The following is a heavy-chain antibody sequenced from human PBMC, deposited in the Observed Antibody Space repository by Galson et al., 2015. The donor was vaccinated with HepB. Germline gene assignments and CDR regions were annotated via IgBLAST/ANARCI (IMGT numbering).Heavy chain of an antibody. CDR3: ARDGTYSSGWWRGGGVLYAEYFQH. V-gene: IGHV3-30-3*01. J-gene: IGHJ1*01. CDR1: GFTFSSYA. D-gene: IGHD6-19*01. CDR2: ISYDGSNK. Sequence: SLRLSCAASGFTFSSYAMHWVRQAPGKGLEWVAVISYDGSNKYYADSVKGRFTISRDNSKNTLYLQMNSLRAEDTAVYYCARDGTYSSGWWRGGGVLYAEYFQHWGQGTLVTVSS.